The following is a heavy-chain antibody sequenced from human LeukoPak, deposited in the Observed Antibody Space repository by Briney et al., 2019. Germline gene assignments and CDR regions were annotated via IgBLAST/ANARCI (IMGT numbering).Heavy chain of an antibody. Sequence: SQTLSLTCTVSGNSISSGDYYWSWIRQPAGKGLEWIGRIYTSGSTNYNPSLKSRVTISVDTSKNQFSLKLSSVTAADTAVYYCAREGAWAFDPWGQGTLVTVSS. D-gene: IGHD3-16*01. CDR2: IYTSGST. J-gene: IGHJ5*02. CDR1: GNSISSGDYY. CDR3: AREGAWAFDP. V-gene: IGHV4-61*02.